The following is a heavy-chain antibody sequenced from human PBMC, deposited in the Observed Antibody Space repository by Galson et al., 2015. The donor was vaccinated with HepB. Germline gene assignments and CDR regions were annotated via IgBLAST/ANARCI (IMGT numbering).Heavy chain of an antibody. CDR3: ARERFPSYSMVRGPHFYFDY. D-gene: IGHD3-10*01. CDR2: IGGSGGSR. Sequence: SLRLSCAASGFTFGGYSMSWVRQAPGKGLEWVSAIGGSGGSRYYADSVKGRFTISRDNSKNTLFLQMNSLRAEDTAVYYCARERFPSYSMVRGPHFYFDYWGQGTLVTVSS. V-gene: IGHV3-23*01. J-gene: IGHJ4*02. CDR1: GFTFGGYS.